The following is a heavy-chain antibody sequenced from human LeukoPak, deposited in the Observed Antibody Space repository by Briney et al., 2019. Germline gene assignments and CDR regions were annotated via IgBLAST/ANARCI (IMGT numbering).Heavy chain of an antibody. CDR3: VKDRYYYDSSGYFDY. CDR2: ISSNGGST. Sequence: GGSLRLSCSASGFTFSSYAMHWVRPAPGKGLEYVSPISSNGGSTYYADSVKGRFTISRDNSKNTLYLQISSLRAEDTAVYYCVKDRYYYDSSGYFDYWGQGTLVTVSS. D-gene: IGHD3-22*01. V-gene: IGHV3-64D*06. J-gene: IGHJ4*02. CDR1: GFTFSSYA.